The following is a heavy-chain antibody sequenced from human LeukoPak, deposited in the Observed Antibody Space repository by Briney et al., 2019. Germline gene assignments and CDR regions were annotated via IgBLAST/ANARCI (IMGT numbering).Heavy chain of an antibody. CDR2: INPSGHRT. Sequence: ASVKVSCKASGYSFNSYYIHWVRQAPGQGLEWMGTINPSGHRTIYAQNFQGRVTMTTDTSTRIVDMELSGLKSEDTAVYYCARDLGHYGGNSGFFDFWGQGILVTVSS. V-gene: IGHV1-46*02. D-gene: IGHD4-23*01. CDR3: ARDLGHYGGNSGFFDF. J-gene: IGHJ4*02. CDR1: GYSFNSYY.